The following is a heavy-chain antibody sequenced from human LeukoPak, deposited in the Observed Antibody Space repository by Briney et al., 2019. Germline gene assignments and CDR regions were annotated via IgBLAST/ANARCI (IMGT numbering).Heavy chain of an antibody. CDR3: ARDRVSAHYYDSSGYPDY. J-gene: IGHJ4*02. D-gene: IGHD3-22*01. Sequence: GGSLRLSCAASGFTFTTYSMNWVRQAPGKGLEWVSYISGSTSNIKYADSVMGRFTISRDNAKNSLYLQMNSLRDEDTAVYYCARDRVSAHYYDSSGYPDYWGQGTLVTVSS. CDR2: ISGSTSNI. CDR1: GFTFTTYS. V-gene: IGHV3-48*02.